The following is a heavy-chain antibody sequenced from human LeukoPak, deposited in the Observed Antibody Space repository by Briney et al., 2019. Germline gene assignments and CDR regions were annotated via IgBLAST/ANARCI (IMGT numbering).Heavy chain of an antibody. D-gene: IGHD3-10*01. CDR3: ARDSGTTGEVKFDP. CDR2: IYTSGST. Sequence: SETLSLTCPVSGGSISSYYWSWIRQPAGKGLEWIGRIYTSGSTNYNPSLKSRLTMSVDTSKNQFSLKLSSMTAADTAIYYCARDSGTTGEVKFDPWGQGTLVTVSS. CDR1: GGSISSYY. J-gene: IGHJ5*02. V-gene: IGHV4-4*07.